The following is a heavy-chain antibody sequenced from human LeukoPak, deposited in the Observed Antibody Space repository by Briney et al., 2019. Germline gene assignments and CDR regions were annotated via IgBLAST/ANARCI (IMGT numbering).Heavy chain of an antibody. J-gene: IGHJ3*02. CDR1: GGSISSGGYY. D-gene: IGHD2-2*01. V-gene: IGHV4-31*03. Sequence: PSQTLSLTCTVSGGSISSGGYYWSWIRQHPGKGLEWIGYIYYSGSTNYNPPLKSRVTISVEKSKNQFSLKLSSVTAADTAVYYCARHPALDSIVVVPAAMDPDAFDIWGQGTMVTVSS. CDR2: IYYSGST. CDR3: ARHPALDSIVVVPAAMDPDAFDI.